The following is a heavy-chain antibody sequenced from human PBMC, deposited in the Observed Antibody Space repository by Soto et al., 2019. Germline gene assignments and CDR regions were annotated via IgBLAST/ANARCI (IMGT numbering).Heavy chain of an antibody. CDR2: INHSGST. CDR3: ARDYYDSSGYDY. D-gene: IGHD3-22*01. V-gene: IGHV4-34*01. CDR1: GGSFSGYY. Sequence: QVQLQQWGAGLLKPSETLSLTCAVYGGSFSGYYWSWIRQPPGKGLEWIGEINHSGSTNYNPSLKRRVTISVDTSKNQFSLKLSSVTAADTAVYYCARDYYDSSGYDYWGQGTLVTVSS. J-gene: IGHJ4*02.